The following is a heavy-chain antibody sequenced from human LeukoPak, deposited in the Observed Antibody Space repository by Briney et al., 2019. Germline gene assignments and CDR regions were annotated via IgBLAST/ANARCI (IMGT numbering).Heavy chain of an antibody. CDR2: IYYSGST. CDR1: GGSISSYY. Sequence: PSGTLSLTCTVSGGSISSYYWSWIRQPPGKGLEWIGYIYYSGSTNYNPSLKSRVTISVDTSKNQFSLKLSSVTAADTAVYYCARVVYSGYDFRGAMDVWGKGTTVTVSS. V-gene: IGHV4-59*01. J-gene: IGHJ6*03. D-gene: IGHD5-12*01. CDR3: ARVVYSGYDFRGAMDV.